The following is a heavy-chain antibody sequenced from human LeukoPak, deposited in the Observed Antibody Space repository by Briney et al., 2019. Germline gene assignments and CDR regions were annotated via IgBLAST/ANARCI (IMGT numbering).Heavy chain of an antibody. Sequence: GGSLRLSCAASGFTFSSYAMHWVRQAPGKGLEWVAVIWYDGSNKYYADSVKGRFTISRDNAKNTLYLQMNSLRAEDTAVYYCARDKRYCSSTSCYRWFDPWGQGTLVTVSS. V-gene: IGHV3-33*08. D-gene: IGHD2-2*01. CDR2: IWYDGSNK. CDR3: ARDKRYCSSTSCYRWFDP. CDR1: GFTFSSYA. J-gene: IGHJ5*02.